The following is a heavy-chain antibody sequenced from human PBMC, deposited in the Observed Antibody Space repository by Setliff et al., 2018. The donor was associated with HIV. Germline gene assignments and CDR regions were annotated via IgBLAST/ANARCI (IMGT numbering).Heavy chain of an antibody. D-gene: IGHD2-21*02. Sequence: SETLSLTCTVSGGSFSSNSYYWGWIRQPPGKGLEWVGSISYTGNAYNTPSLKSRVTISVDASKNQISLKLTSVTAADTATYYCAREGDGIDYWGQGTLVTVSS. CDR3: AREGDGIDY. V-gene: IGHV4-39*02. J-gene: IGHJ4*02. CDR1: GGSFSSNSYY. CDR2: ISYTGNA.